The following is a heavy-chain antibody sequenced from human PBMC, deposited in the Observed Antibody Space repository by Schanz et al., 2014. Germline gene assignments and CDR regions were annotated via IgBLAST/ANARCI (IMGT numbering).Heavy chain of an antibody. J-gene: IGHJ5*02. CDR3: ARQPGRMTVSGVVSNWFDP. D-gene: IGHD3-3*01. CDR1: GFTFSAHA. Sequence: EVLLVDSGGGLVQPGGSLRLSCGASGFTFSAHAMSWVRQAPGKGPEWVSGISGSGGSTYDAGSVKGRFTISRDNSKNALYLQMNSLRVEDTAVYYWARQPGRMTVSGVVSNWFDPWGQGTLVTVSS. CDR2: ISGSGGST. V-gene: IGHV3-23*04.